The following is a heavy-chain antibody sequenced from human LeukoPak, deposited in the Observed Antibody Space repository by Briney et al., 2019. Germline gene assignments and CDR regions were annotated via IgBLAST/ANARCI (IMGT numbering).Heavy chain of an antibody. V-gene: IGHV5-51*01. CDR1: GYRFSTYW. J-gene: IGHJ3*02. Sequence: GESLKISCQGSGYRFSTYWITWVRQMPGKGLEWMGIIYPGDSDTRYSPSFQGQVTISADKSISTAYLQWSSLKASDTAMYYCARLELDGSNWAFDIWGQGTMVTVSS. CDR3: ARLELDGSNWAFDI. D-gene: IGHD6-13*01. CDR2: IYPGDSDT.